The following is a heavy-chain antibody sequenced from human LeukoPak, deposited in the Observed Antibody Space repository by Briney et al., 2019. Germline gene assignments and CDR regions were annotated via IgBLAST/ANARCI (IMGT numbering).Heavy chain of an antibody. CDR1: GYTFTSYY. Sequence: ASVKVSCKASGYTFTSYYMLWVRQAPGQGLEWMGIINPSGGSTSYAQKFQGRVAMTRDTSTSTVYMELSSLRSEDTAVYYCASYSGSYSAFDYWGQGTLVTVSS. CDR3: ASYSGSYSAFDY. V-gene: IGHV1-46*01. CDR2: INPSGGST. D-gene: IGHD1-26*01. J-gene: IGHJ4*02.